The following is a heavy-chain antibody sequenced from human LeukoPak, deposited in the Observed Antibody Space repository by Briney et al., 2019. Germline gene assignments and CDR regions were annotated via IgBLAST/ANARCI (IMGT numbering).Heavy chain of an antibody. CDR2: IYYSGST. J-gene: IGHJ4*02. Sequence: PSETLSLTCTVSGGSISSYYWSWIRQPPGKGLEWIGYIYYSGSTNYNPSLKSRVTISVDTSKNQFSLKLSSVTAADTAVYYCARTIGDSSGYYFMLPNYFDYWGRGTLVTVSS. V-gene: IGHV4-59*01. D-gene: IGHD3-22*01. CDR1: GGSISSYY. CDR3: ARTIGDSSGYYFMLPNYFDY.